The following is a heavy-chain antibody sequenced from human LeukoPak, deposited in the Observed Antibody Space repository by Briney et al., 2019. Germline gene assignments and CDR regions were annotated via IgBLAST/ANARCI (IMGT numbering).Heavy chain of an antibody. Sequence: GGSLRLSXAASGLTFSSHWMSWVRQAPGKGLEWVANIKEDGSEKKYVDSVKGRFSISRDNAKNSLYLQMNSLRVEDTAVYYCARDYSLNYWGQGTLVTVSS. D-gene: IGHD2-21*01. CDR2: IKEDGSEK. J-gene: IGHJ4*02. V-gene: IGHV3-7*01. CDR3: ARDYSLNY. CDR1: GLTFSSHW.